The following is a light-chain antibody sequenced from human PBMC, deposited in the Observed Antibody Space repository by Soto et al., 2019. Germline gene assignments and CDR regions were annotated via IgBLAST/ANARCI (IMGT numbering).Light chain of an antibody. J-gene: IGLJ1*01. V-gene: IGLV1-51*01. Sequence: QSGLTQPPSVSAAPGQKVTISCSGSSSNIGGNSVSWYQQLPWTAPKLLIYDDNKRPSGIPDRFSGSKSGTSATLGITGFQTGDEADYYCGSWDSSLSAYVFGTGTKVTVL. CDR2: DDN. CDR1: SSNIGGNS. CDR3: GSWDSSLSAYV.